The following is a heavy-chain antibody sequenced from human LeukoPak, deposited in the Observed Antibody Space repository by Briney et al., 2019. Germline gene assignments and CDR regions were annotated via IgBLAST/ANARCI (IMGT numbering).Heavy chain of an antibody. D-gene: IGHD2-15*01. V-gene: IGHV3-23*01. CDR3: AQQVGYCSSGSCYFTY. CDR2: INSAGST. J-gene: IGHJ1*01. Sequence: GGSLRLSCAASGFTFSSYAMSWVRQAPGKGLEWVSAINSAGSTYYGDSVRGRFTISRDNSKNVLYLQMNSLRAEDTAVYYCAQQVGYCSSGSCYFTYWGQGTLVTVSS. CDR1: GFTFSSYA.